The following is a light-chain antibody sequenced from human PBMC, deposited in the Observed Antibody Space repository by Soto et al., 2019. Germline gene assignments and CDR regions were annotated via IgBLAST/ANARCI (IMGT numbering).Light chain of an antibody. Sequence: TQSPATLSVSPGERAPLSCRASQSIRTNLAWYQQKPGQPPRLLIYGASSRATGIPDRFSGSGSGTDFTLTISRLEPEDFAVYYCQQYGSSPWTFGQGTKVDIK. CDR3: QQYGSSPWT. J-gene: IGKJ1*01. V-gene: IGKV3-20*01. CDR1: QSIRTN. CDR2: GAS.